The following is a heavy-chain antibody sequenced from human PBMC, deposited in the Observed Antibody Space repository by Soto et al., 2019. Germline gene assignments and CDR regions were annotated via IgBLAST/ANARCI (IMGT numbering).Heavy chain of an antibody. CDR1: GYSCTSYA. J-gene: IGHJ4*02. V-gene: IGHV1-3*05. D-gene: IGHD2-21*02. Sequence: QVQLVQCGAEEKKPGASVKVSCKASGYSCTSYAMHWVRQAPGQRLEWMGWINAGNGNTKYSQKFQGRVTITRDTPASTAYMELSSLRSEDTAVYYCSRSIVVVTALDYWGQGTLVTVSS. CDR3: SRSIVVVTALDY. CDR2: INAGNGNT.